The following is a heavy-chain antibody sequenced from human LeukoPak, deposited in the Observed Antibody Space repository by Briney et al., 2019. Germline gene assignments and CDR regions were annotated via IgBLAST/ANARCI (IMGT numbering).Heavy chain of an antibody. V-gene: IGHV3-30*02. D-gene: IGHD5-18*01. CDR3: AKDRNSSYYFDY. J-gene: IGHJ4*02. Sequence: GGSLRLSCGASGFTFSNYGMLWVRQAPGKGLEWEAFIRYDGDNKLYADSMKGRFTISRDNSKNTLYLQMNSLRAEDTAVYYYAKDRNSSYYFDYWGQGTLVTVSS. CDR2: IRYDGDNK. CDR1: GFTFSNYG.